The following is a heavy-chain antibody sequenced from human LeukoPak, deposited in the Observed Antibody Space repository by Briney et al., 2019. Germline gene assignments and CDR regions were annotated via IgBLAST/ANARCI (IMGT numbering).Heavy chain of an antibody. J-gene: IGHJ4*02. Sequence: GASVKVSCKASGYTFTDYYMHWVRQAPGQGLEWMGWINLNSGGTNFAQRFQGRVTMTRDTSISTAYMDLSRLISDDTAVYYCARDAGYCTGGSCWYFDHWGQGTLATVSS. CDR2: INLNSGGT. D-gene: IGHD2-15*01. V-gene: IGHV1-2*02. CDR3: ARDAGYCTGGSCWYFDH. CDR1: GYTFTDYY.